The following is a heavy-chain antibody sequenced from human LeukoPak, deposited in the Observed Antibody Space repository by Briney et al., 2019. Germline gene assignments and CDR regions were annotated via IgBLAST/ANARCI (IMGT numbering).Heavy chain of an antibody. J-gene: IGHJ6*03. CDR1: GYSFTGYY. Sequence: ASMKVSCKASGYSFTGYYIHWVRQAPGQGLEWMGWINPDGDVTKSAQKFQGRVTMTTDKSINTVFMELSGLTSDDTDLYYCARGPNHYYYMDFWGKGTTVAVSS. CDR3: ARGPNHYYYMDF. V-gene: IGHV1-2*02. CDR2: INPDGDVT. D-gene: IGHD2-8*01.